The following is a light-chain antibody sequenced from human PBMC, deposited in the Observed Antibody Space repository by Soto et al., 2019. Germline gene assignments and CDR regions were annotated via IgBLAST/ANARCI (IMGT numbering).Light chain of an antibody. CDR2: DAS. J-gene: IGKJ1*01. Sequence: DIQMTQSPSTLSASVGDRVTITCRASQSISSWLAWYQQKAGKAPKLLIFDASSLNRGVSSRFSGSGSGTDFTLTISGLQPDDFSTYFCQQYNSDWSFGQGTKVAIK. V-gene: IGKV1-5*01. CDR3: QQYNSDWS. CDR1: QSISSW.